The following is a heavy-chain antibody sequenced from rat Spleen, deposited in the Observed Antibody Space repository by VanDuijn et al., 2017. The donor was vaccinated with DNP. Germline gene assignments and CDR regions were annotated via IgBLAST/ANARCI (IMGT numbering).Heavy chain of an antibody. CDR2: ISYDGSRT. D-gene: IGHD4-3*01. CDR3: ARHGDFDY. J-gene: IGHJ2*01. Sequence: EVQLVESGGGLVQPGRSLKLSCAASGFTFSDYAMAWVRQAPKKGLEWVATISYDGSRTYYRDSVKGRFTISRDNAKSTLYLQMDSLRSEDTATYYCARHGDFDYWGQGVMVTVSS. CDR1: GFTFSDYA. V-gene: IGHV5-17*01.